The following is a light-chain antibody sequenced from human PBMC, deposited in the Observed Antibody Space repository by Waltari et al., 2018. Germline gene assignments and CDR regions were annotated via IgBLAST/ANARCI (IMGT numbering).Light chain of an antibody. CDR2: DVS. CDR3: SSYTSSKTLV. CDR1: SSDVGGYNS. Sequence: QSALTQPASVSGSPGQSITISCTGTSSDVGGYNSGSWYQQHPGKAPKLMIYDVSNRPSGVSNRFSGSKSGNTASLTISGLQAEDEADYYCSSYTSSKTLVFGTGTEVTVL. V-gene: IGLV2-14*01. J-gene: IGLJ1*01.